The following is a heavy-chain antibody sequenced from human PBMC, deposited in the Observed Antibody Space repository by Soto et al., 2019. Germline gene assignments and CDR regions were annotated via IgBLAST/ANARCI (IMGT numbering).Heavy chain of an antibody. CDR1: GFSFTSYS. CDR2: IYSGGST. Sequence: GGSLRLSCAASGFSFTSYSMSWVRQAPGKGLEWVSVIYSGGSTYYADSVKGRFTISRDNSKNTLYLQMNSLRAEDTAVYYCARVFRYWGQGTLVTVSS. J-gene: IGHJ4*02. V-gene: IGHV3-53*01. CDR3: ARVFRY.